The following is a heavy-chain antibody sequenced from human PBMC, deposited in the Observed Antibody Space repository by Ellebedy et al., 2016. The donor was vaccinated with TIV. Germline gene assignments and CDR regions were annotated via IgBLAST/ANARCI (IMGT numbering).Heavy chain of an antibody. Sequence: SETLSLXCTVSGGSISSGGYYWSWIRQHPGKGLEWIGYIYYSGSTYYNPSLKSRVTISVDTSKNQFSLKLSSVTAADTAVYYCARGGSLYGDNHPLDYWGQGTLVTVSS. V-gene: IGHV4-31*03. CDR1: GGSISSGGYY. J-gene: IGHJ4*02. CDR3: ARGGSLYGDNHPLDY. D-gene: IGHD4-17*01. CDR2: IYYSGST.